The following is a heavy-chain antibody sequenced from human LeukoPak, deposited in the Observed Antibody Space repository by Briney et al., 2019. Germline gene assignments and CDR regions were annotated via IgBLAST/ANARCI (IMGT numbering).Heavy chain of an antibody. D-gene: IGHD5-12*01. Sequence: GGSLRLSCAASGFTFSSYWMTWVRQAPGKGLEWVAHIMQDGSEKYYVDSVKGRFTISRDNAKNSLYLQMNSLRAEDTAVYYCTRRWLRLEGQEAEDALDIWGQGTLVTVSS. V-gene: IGHV3-7*01. CDR1: GFTFSSYW. CDR2: IMQDGSEK. J-gene: IGHJ4*02. CDR3: TRRWLRLEGQEAEDALDI.